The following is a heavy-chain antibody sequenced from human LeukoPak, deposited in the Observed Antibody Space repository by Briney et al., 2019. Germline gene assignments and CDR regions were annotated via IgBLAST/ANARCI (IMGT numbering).Heavy chain of an antibody. V-gene: IGHV3-74*01. CDR3: ARDPSWIRGLMDY. Sequence: GGSLRLSCAASGFTSSSYWMHWVRHAPGKGLVWVSRINSDGSSTSYADSVKGRFTISRDNAKNTLYLQMNSLRAEDTAVYYCARDPSWIRGLMDYWGQGTLVTVSS. CDR2: INSDGSST. J-gene: IGHJ4*02. CDR1: GFTSSSYW. D-gene: IGHD5-18*01.